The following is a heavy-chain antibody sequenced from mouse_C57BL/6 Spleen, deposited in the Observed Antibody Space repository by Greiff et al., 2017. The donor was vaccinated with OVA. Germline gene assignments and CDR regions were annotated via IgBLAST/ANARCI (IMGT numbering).Heavy chain of an antibody. CDR3: ARPQLTGDWYFDV. J-gene: IGHJ1*03. D-gene: IGHD4-1*01. CDR2: ISSGGSYT. V-gene: IGHV5-6*01. Sequence: EVQVVESGGDLVKPGGSLKLSCAASGFTFSSYGMSWVRQTPDKRLEWVATISSGGSYTYYPDSVKGRFTISRDNAKNTLYLQMSSLKSEDTAMYYCARPQLTGDWYFDVWGTGTTVTVSS. CDR1: GFTFSSYG.